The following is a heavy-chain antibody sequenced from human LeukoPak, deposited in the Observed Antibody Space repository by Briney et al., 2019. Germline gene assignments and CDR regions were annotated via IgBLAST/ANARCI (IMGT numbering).Heavy chain of an antibody. CDR3: ARVEMATRNYYYYYYMDV. Sequence: GGSLRLSCAAPGFTFDDYGMSWVRQAPGKGLEWVSGINWNGGSTGYADSVKGRFTISRDNAKNSLYLQMSSLRAEDTALYYRARVEMATRNYYYYYYMDVWGKGTTVTVSS. CDR2: INWNGGST. D-gene: IGHD5-24*01. V-gene: IGHV3-20*04. J-gene: IGHJ6*03. CDR1: GFTFDDYG.